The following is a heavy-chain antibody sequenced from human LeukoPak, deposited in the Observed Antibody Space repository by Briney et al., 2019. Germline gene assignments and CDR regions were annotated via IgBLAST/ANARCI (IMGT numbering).Heavy chain of an antibody. CDR3: ARDSEPRGYSYGHVGY. CDR2: ISYDGSNK. J-gene: IGHJ4*02. V-gene: IGHV3-30*04. CDR1: GSTFSSYA. Sequence: PGGSLRLSCAASGSTFSSYAMHWVRQAPGKGLEWVAVISYDGSNKYYADSVRGRFTISRDNSKNTLYLQMNSLRAEDTAVYYCARDSEPRGYSYGHVGYWGQGTLVTVSS. D-gene: IGHD5-18*01.